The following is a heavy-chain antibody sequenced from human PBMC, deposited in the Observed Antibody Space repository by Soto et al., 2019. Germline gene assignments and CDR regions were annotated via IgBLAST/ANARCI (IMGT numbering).Heavy chain of an antibody. Sequence: EVQLLESGGGLVQPGGSLRLSCAASGFTFSSYAMTWVRQAPGKELEWDSAISGSGGNTYYADSVKGRFTISRDNSKNTLFFQMNSLRVEDTAIYDCAKRDDSGGYRGAPFDYWGPGTLVTVSS. CDR2: ISGSGGNT. CDR3: AKRDDSGGYRGAPFDY. J-gene: IGHJ4*01. D-gene: IGHD3-22*01. CDR1: GFTFSSYA. V-gene: IGHV3-23*01.